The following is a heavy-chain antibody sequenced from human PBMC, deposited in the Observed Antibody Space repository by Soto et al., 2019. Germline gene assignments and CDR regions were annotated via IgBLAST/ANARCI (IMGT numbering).Heavy chain of an antibody. CDR3: ARENSSGWDYYFDY. Sequence: TSETLSLTCTVSGGSISSGGYYWSWIRQHPGKGLEWIGYIYYSGSTYYNPSLKSRVTISVDTSKNQFSLKLSSVTAADTAVYYCARENSSGWDYYFDYWGQGTLVTVSS. V-gene: IGHV4-31*03. D-gene: IGHD6-19*01. CDR1: GGSISSGGYY. J-gene: IGHJ4*02. CDR2: IYYSGST.